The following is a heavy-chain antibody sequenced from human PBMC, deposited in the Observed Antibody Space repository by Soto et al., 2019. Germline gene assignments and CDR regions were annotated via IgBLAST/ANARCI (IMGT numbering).Heavy chain of an antibody. CDR3: ARRVGATKGIDY. CDR2: IYPGDSDT. Sequence: KVSCKASGGTFSSYAISWVRQAPGQGLEWMGIIYPGDSDTRYSPSFQGQVTISADKSISTAYLQWSSLKASDTAMYYCARRVGATKGIDYWGQGTLVTVSS. V-gene: IGHV5-51*01. CDR1: GGTFSSYA. D-gene: IGHD1-26*01. J-gene: IGHJ4*02.